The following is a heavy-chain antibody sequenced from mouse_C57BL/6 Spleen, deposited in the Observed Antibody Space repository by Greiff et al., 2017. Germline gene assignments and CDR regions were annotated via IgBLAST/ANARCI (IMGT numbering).Heavy chain of an antibody. CDR1: GYSFTDYN. CDR2: INPNYGTT. D-gene: IGHD1-1*01. Sequence: EVKLMESGPELVKPGASVKISCKASGYSFTDYNMNWVKQSNGKSLEWIGVINPNYGTTSYNQKFKGKATLTVDQSSSTAYMQLNSLTSEDSAVYYCARSGGSRGDWYFDYWGQGTTLTVSS. J-gene: IGHJ2*01. V-gene: IGHV1-39*01. CDR3: ARSGGSRGDWYFDY.